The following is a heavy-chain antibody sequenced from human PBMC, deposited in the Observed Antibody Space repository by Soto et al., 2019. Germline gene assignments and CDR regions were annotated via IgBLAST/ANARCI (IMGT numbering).Heavy chain of an antibody. J-gene: IGHJ6*03. V-gene: IGHV4-34*01. Sequence: LSLTCAVYGGSFSGYYWSWIRQPPGKGLEWIGEINHSGSTNYNPSLKSRVTISVDTSKNQFSLKLSSVTAADTAVYYCAGFRRYYYMDVWGKGTTVTVSS. CDR2: INHSGST. CDR1: GGSFSGYY. CDR3: AGFRRYYYMDV. D-gene: IGHD2-15*01.